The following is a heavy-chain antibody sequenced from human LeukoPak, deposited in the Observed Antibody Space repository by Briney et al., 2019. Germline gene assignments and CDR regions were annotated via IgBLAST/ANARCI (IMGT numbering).Heavy chain of an antibody. CDR2: IIPILGIA. CDR3: ATVAGSGLRFGADY. V-gene: IGHV1-69*04. Sequence: GASVKVSCKASGGTFSSYAISWVRQAPGQGLEWMGRIIPILGIANYAQKFQGRVTMTTDTSTSTAYMELRSLRSDDTAVYYCATVAGSGLRFGADYWGQGTLVTVSS. J-gene: IGHJ4*02. CDR1: GGTFSSYA. D-gene: IGHD3-16*01.